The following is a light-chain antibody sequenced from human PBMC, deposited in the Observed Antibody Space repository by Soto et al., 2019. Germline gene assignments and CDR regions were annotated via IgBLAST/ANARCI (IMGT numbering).Light chain of an antibody. CDR3: QQRNSWPPIT. CDR2: DAS. CDR1: QSVRTY. V-gene: IGKV3-11*01. J-gene: IGKJ5*01. Sequence: DIVLMQSPGTLSLSPGERATLSCRASQSVRTYLAWYQVKPGQAPRLLIYDASSRASGVPARFSGSGSGTDFTLTISSLEPEDFALYYCQQRNSWPPITFGQGTRLEIK.